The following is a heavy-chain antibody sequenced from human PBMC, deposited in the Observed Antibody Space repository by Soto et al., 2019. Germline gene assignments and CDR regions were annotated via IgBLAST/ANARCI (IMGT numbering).Heavy chain of an antibody. J-gene: IGHJ5*02. CDR1: GFTFSDYA. Sequence: GGSLRLSCAAAGFTFSDYAMNWVRQAPGKGVEWVSAISGSGANTYYADSVKGRFTISRDNSKNMLYLQMNSLRVEDTAVYYCANGRFLEWLLPDNWFDPWGQGTLVTVSS. D-gene: IGHD3-3*01. V-gene: IGHV3-23*01. CDR2: ISGSGANT. CDR3: ANGRFLEWLLPDNWFDP.